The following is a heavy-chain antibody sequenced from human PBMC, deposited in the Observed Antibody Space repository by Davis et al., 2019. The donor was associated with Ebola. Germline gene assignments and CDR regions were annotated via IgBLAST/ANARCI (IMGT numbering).Heavy chain of an antibody. Sequence: SETLSLTCTVSGGSISSYYWSWIRQPPGKGLEWIGYIYSSGSTNYNPSLKSRVTISVDTSKNQFSLRLSSVTAADTALYYCARHTSYGGKTWFDPWGQGTLVTVSS. V-gene: IGHV4-59*08. J-gene: IGHJ5*02. CDR2: IYSSGST. CDR1: GGSISSYY. CDR3: ARHTSYGGKTWFDP. D-gene: IGHD4-23*01.